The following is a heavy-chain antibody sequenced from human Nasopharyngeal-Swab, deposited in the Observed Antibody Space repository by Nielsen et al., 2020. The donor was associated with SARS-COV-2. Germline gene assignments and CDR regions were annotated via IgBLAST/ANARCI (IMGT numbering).Heavy chain of an antibody. Sequence: SLKISCAASGFTFDDYGMHWVQQAPGKGLERVSGISWDGLTIGYADSVKGRFTISRDTAKNSLYLQMNSLRVEDMAFYYCAKATNARYDFWSGSFYYWGQGTLVTVSS. J-gene: IGHJ4*02. CDR3: AKATNARYDFWSGSFYY. V-gene: IGHV3-9*03. CDR1: GFTFDDYG. CDR2: ISWDGLTI. D-gene: IGHD3-3*01.